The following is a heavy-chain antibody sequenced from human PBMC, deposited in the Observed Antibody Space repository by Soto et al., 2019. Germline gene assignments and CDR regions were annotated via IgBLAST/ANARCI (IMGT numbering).Heavy chain of an antibody. CDR2: INPNSGGT. J-gene: IGHJ4*02. Sequence: RASVKVSCKASGYTFTGYYMHWVRQAPGRGLEWMGWINPNSGGTNYAQKFQGRVTMTRDTSISTAYMELSRLRSDDTAVYYCARDGWAMVTLYFDYWGQGTQVTVSS. CDR1: GYTFTGYY. V-gene: IGHV1-2*02. CDR3: ARDGWAMVTLYFDY. D-gene: IGHD5-18*01.